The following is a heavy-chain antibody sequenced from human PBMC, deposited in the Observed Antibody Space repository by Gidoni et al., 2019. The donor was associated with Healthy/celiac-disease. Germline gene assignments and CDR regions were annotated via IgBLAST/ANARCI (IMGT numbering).Heavy chain of an antibody. D-gene: IGHD6-13*01. J-gene: IGHJ5*02. CDR2: IDWDDDK. CDR3: ARALERVAAAGTGSWFDP. V-gene: IGHV2-70*15. CDR1: GFSLSTSGMR. Sequence: QVTLRESGPALVKPTQTPKLTCTFTGFSLSTSGMRVSWIRQPPGKALEWLARIDWDDDKYYSTSLKTRLTISKDTSKNQVVLTMTNMDPVDTATYYCARALERVAAAGTGSWFDPWGQGTLVTVSS.